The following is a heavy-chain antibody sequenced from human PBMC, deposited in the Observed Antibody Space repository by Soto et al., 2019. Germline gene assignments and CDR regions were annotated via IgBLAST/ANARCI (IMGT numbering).Heavy chain of an antibody. V-gene: IGHV3-30-3*01. CDR1: GFTFSSYA. J-gene: IGHJ4*02. CDR2: ISYDGSNK. CDR3: ARGQQLVRAPFDY. D-gene: IGHD6-13*01. Sequence: LRLSCAASGFTFSSYAMHWVRQAPGKGLEWVAVISYDGSNKYYADSVKGRFTISRDNSKNTLYLQMNSLRAEDTAVYYCARGQQLVRAPFDYWGQGTLVTVSS.